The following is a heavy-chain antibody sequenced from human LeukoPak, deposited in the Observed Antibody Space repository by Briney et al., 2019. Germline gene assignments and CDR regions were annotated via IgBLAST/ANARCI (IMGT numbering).Heavy chain of an antibody. D-gene: IGHD3-16*01. CDR3: IKVAGGF. J-gene: IGHJ4*02. Sequence: GGSLRLSCAASGFTFSNYAMHWVRQASGKGLEWIGHIRSKPHSYATAYAASVKGRFTISRDDSKNTAYLQMNSLKTEDTAVYYCIKVAGGFWGQGTLVTVSS. CDR1: GFTFSNYA. CDR2: IRSKPHSYAT. V-gene: IGHV3-73*01.